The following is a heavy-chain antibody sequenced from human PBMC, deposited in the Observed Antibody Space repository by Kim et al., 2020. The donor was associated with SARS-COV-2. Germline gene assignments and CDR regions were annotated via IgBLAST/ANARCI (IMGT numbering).Heavy chain of an antibody. CDR3: AKDATNIVATMGDY. Sequence: ADSVKGRFTITRDNSKSTLYLQMNSLRAEDTAVYYCAKDATNIVATMGDYWGQGTLVTVSS. J-gene: IGHJ4*02. D-gene: IGHD5-12*01. V-gene: IGHV3-23*01.